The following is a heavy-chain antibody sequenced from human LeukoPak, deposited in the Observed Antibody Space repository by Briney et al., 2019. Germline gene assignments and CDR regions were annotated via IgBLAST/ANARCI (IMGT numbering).Heavy chain of an antibody. CDR2: TYYRSKWYN. Sequence: SQTLSLTCAISGDSVSSNSAAWNWIRQSPSRGLEWLGRTYYRSKWYNDYAVSVKSRITINPDTSKNQFSLQLNSVTPEDTAVYYCARAYSPVGRSSPPPDYWGQGTLVTVSS. CDR1: GDSVSSNSAA. V-gene: IGHV6-1*01. CDR3: ARAYSPVGRSSPPPDY. J-gene: IGHJ4*02. D-gene: IGHD2-21*01.